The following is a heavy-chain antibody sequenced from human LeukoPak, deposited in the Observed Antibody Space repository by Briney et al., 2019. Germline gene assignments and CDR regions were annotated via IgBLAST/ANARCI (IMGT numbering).Heavy chain of an antibody. Sequence: ASVKVSCMASGYTFTGYYMHWVRQAPGQGLEWMGWINPNSGGTNYAQKFQGRVTMTRDTSISTAYMELSRLRSDDTAVYYCAREGFGESAFDYWGQGTLVTVSS. CDR1: GYTFTGYY. V-gene: IGHV1-2*02. CDR2: INPNSGGT. CDR3: AREGFGESAFDY. J-gene: IGHJ4*02. D-gene: IGHD3-10*01.